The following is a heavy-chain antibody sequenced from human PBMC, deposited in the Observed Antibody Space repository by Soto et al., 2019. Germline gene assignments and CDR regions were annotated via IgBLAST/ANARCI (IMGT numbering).Heavy chain of an antibody. CDR2: IVVGSGNT. V-gene: IGHV1-58*01. J-gene: IGHJ3*02. Sequence: SVKVSCKASGFTFTSSAVQWVRQARGQRLEWIGWIVVGSGNTNYAQKFQERVTITRDMSTSTAYMELSSLRSEDTAVYYCTTTRPGTNVFDNWGQGTLVTVSS. CDR3: TTTRPGTNVFDN. CDR1: GFTFTSSA. D-gene: IGHD6-13*01.